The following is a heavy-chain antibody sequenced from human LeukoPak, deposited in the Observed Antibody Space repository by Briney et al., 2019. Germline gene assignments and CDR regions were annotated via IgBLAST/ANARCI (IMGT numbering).Heavy chain of an antibody. J-gene: IGHJ4*02. D-gene: IGHD1-1*01. CDR3: ARGGSFRTFDY. CDR2: ISSSGSTI. CDR1: GFTFSSYE. Sequence: GGSLRLSCAASGFTFSSYEMNWVRQAPGKGLEWVSYISSSGSTIYYADSVKGRFTISRDNAKNSLYLQMNSLRAEDTAVYYCARGGSFRTFDYWGQGTLVTVSS. V-gene: IGHV3-48*03.